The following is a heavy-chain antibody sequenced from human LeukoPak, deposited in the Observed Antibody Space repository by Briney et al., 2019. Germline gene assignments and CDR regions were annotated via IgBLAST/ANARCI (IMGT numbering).Heavy chain of an antibody. CDR3: ARVYSSNWPRPYYYFYSMDV. V-gene: IGHV4-61*01. J-gene: IGHJ6*03. Sequence: SETLSLTCTVSGGSVSSGSYYWGWIRQPPGKGLEWIGYIYYTGSTNYNPSLKSRVTISVDTSHNQFSLKLRSVTAADTAVYYCARVYSSNWPRPYYYFYSMDVWGKGTTVTVSS. D-gene: IGHD6-13*01. CDR1: GGSVSSGSYY. CDR2: IYYTGST.